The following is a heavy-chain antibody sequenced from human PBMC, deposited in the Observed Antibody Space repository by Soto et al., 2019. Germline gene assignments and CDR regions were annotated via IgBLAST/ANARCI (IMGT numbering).Heavy chain of an antibody. D-gene: IGHD3-10*01. CDR2: ISGSGGST. CDR3: AKDFGSGSYSYYYYMDV. V-gene: IGHV3-23*01. CDR1: GFTFSSYA. Sequence: GGSLRLSCAASGFTFSSYAMSWVRQAPGKGLEWVSAISGSGGSTYYADSVKGRFTISRDNSKNTLYLQMNSLRAEDTAVYYCAKDFGSGSYSYYYYMDVWGKGTTVTVSS. J-gene: IGHJ6*03.